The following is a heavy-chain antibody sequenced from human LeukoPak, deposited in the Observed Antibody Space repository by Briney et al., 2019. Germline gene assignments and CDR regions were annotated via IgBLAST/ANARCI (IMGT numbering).Heavy chain of an antibody. CDR3: AGAVAGENYYYMDV. Sequence: GASVKVSCKASGYTFTGYYMHWVRQAPGQGLEWMGWINPNSGGTNYAQKFQGRVTMTRDTSISTAYMELSRLRSDDTAVYYCAGAVAGENYYYMDVWGKGTTVTVSS. J-gene: IGHJ6*03. CDR2: INPNSGGT. CDR1: GYTFTGYY. D-gene: IGHD6-19*01. V-gene: IGHV1-2*02.